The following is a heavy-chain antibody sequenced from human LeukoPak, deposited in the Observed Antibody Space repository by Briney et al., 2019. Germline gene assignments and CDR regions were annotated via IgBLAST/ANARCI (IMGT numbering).Heavy chain of an antibody. CDR2: MSYDGSNK. V-gene: IGHV3-30*03. J-gene: IGHJ4*02. D-gene: IGHD4-17*01. CDR1: GFTFSYYG. Sequence: GGSLRLSCAASGFTFSYYGMHWVRQAPGKGLEWVAIMSYDGSNKHYADSVKGRFTISRDNSKNTLHLQMNSLRGEDTAVYYCARGSYGVYEEPVDYWGQGTLVTVSS. CDR3: ARGSYGVYEEPVDY.